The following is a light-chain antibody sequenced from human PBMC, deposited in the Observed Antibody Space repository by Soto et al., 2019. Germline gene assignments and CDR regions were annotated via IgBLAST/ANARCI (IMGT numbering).Light chain of an antibody. V-gene: IGKV3-11*01. J-gene: IGKJ4*01. Sequence: EIVLTQSPATLSLSPGERATLSCRASQCVSSSLAWYQQKPGQAPMLLIYDASNRSTGIPPRFSGSGSATDFTLTISSLEPEDFAVYYCQQRSNWPLTFGGGTKVEIK. CDR3: QQRSNWPLT. CDR1: QCVSSS. CDR2: DAS.